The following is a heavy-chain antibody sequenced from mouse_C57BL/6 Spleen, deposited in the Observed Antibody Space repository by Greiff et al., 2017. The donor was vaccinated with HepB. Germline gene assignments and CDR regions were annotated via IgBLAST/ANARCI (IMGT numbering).Heavy chain of an antibody. CDR3: AREGELRLRAMDY. D-gene: IGHD3-2*02. CDR2: IYPSDSET. V-gene: IGHV1-61*01. J-gene: IGHJ4*01. CDR1: GYTFTSYW. Sequence: VQLQQPGAELVRPGSSVKLSCKASGYTFTSYWMDWVKQRPGQGLEWIGNIYPSDSETHYNQTFTDKATLTVDKSSSTAYMQLRSLTSEDSAVYYCAREGELRLRAMDYWGKGTSVTVSS.